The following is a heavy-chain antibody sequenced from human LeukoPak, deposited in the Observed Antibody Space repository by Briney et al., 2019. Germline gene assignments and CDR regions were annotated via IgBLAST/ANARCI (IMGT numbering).Heavy chain of an antibody. Sequence: GGSLRLSCAASGFTFSSYSMNWVRQAPGKGLEWVSSISSSSSYIYYADSVKGRFTISRDNAKNSLYLQMNSLRAEGTAVYYCARDGFPTVDTAMVYYFDYWGQGTLVTVSS. D-gene: IGHD5-18*01. CDR1: GFTFSSYS. J-gene: IGHJ4*02. V-gene: IGHV3-21*01. CDR2: ISSSSSYI. CDR3: ARDGFPTVDTAMVYYFDY.